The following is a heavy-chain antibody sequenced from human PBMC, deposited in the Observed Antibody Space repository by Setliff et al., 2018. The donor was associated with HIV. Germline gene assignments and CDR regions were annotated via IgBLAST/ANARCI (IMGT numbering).Heavy chain of an antibody. J-gene: IGHJ4*02. Sequence: GGSLRLSCAVSGFTFSTSWLHWVRQAPGKGLVWVSRINPDGSTTDYADSVKGRFTTSRDNSKNTLYLQMNSLRAEDTAVYYCAKETGYCSGGSCLGGMDVWGQGTLVTVSS. V-gene: IGHV3-74*01. CDR3: AKETGYCSGGSCLGGMDV. CDR2: INPDGSTT. D-gene: IGHD2-15*01. CDR1: GFTFSTSW.